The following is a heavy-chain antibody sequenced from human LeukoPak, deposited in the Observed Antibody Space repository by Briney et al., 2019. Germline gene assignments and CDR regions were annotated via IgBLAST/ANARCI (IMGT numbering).Heavy chain of an antibody. J-gene: IGHJ5*02. D-gene: IGHD1-26*01. V-gene: IGHV4-59*08. CDR3: ARHRVGATMPEWFDP. CDR2: IYYSGST. Sequence: PSETLSLTCTASGGSISSYYWSWIRQPPGKGLEWIGYIYYSGSTNYNPSLKSRVTISVDTSKNQFSLKLSSVTAADTAVYYCARHRVGATMPEWFDPWGQGTLVTVSS. CDR1: GGSISSYY.